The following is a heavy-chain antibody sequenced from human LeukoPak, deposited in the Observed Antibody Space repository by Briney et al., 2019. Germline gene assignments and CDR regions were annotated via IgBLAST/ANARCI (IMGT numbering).Heavy chain of an antibody. J-gene: IGHJ5*02. CDR2: IYSSGIT. V-gene: IGHV4-39*07. CDR3: ARETPWFDP. Sequence: PSETLSLTCTVSGGSISGTTYYWGWVRQPPGKGLEWIGSIYSSGITYYSPSLKSRVTISVDTSKNQFSLKMTSVTAADTAVYFCARETPWFDPWGQGTVVTVSS. CDR1: GGSISGTTYY.